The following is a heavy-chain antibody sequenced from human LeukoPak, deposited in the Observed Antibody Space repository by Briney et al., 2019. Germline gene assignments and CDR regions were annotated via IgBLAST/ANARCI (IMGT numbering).Heavy chain of an antibody. CDR2: IIPIFGTA. CDR3: ARDPIAVATKYFQH. Sequence: SVKVSCKASGGTFISYAISWVRQAPGQGLEWMGGIIPIFGTANYAQKFQGRVTITSDESTSTAYMELSSLRSEDTAVYYCARDPIAVATKYFQHWGQGTLVTVSS. CDR1: GGTFISYA. D-gene: IGHD6-19*01. J-gene: IGHJ1*01. V-gene: IGHV1-69*13.